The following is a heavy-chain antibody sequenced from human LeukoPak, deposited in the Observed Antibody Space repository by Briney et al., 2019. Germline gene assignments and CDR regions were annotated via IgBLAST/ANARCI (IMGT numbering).Heavy chain of an antibody. CDR1: GFTFSSYG. V-gene: IGHV3-33*01. Sequence: PGRSLRLSCAASGFTFSSYGMHWVRQAPGKGLEWVAVIWYDGSNKYYADSVKGRFTISRDNSKNTLYLQMNSLRAEDTAVYYCARDFMSWGSWYFSPSSHWGQGTLVTVSS. CDR3: ARDFMSWGSWYFSPSSH. D-gene: IGHD6-13*01. CDR2: IWYDGSNK. J-gene: IGHJ4*02.